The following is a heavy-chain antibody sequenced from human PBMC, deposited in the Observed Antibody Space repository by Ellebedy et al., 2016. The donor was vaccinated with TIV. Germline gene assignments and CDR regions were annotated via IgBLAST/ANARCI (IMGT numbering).Heavy chain of an antibody. CDR3: ARKLGVTAFDY. CDR1: GFAFSSHA. Sequence: GGSLRLXXTASGFAFSSHAMYWVRQAPGKGLEWISYIDSSSNTIYYADSVKGRFAISRDNAKNSLYLQMSSLRDDDTAVYYCARKLGVTAFDYWGQGTLVTVSS. D-gene: IGHD2-21*02. J-gene: IGHJ4*02. V-gene: IGHV3-48*02. CDR2: IDSSSNTI.